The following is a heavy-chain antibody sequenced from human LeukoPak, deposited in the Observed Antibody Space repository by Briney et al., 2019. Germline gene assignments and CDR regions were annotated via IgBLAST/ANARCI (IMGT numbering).Heavy chain of an antibody. V-gene: IGHV1-18*01. CDR3: ARADPIAVANNWFDP. Sequence: ASVKVSCKASGYTFTSYGISWVRQAPGQGLEWMGWISAYNSNTNYAQKLQGRVTMTTDTSTSTAYMELRSLRSDDTAVYYCARADPIAVANNWFDPWGQGTLVTVSS. CDR2: ISAYNSNT. CDR1: GYTFTSYG. D-gene: IGHD6-19*01. J-gene: IGHJ5*02.